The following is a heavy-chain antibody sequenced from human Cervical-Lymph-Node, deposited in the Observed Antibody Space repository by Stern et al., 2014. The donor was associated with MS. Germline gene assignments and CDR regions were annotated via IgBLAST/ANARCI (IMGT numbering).Heavy chain of an antibody. J-gene: IGHJ4*02. V-gene: IGHV4-31*03. CDR1: GGSISIDDYY. CDR2: IDYTGST. Sequence: QLVQSGPRLVKPSQTLSLTCTVSGGSISIDDYYWSWVRQFPGKGLEWIGYIDYTGSTYYSPSLESRVILAMGTAKDPHSPHLTAVTAADTAVYYCARLASGLDYWGQGTLVTVSS. D-gene: IGHD3-3*01. CDR3: ARLASGLDY.